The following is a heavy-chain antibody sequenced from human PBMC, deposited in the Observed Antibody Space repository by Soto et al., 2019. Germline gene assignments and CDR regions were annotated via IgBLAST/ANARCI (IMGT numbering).Heavy chain of an antibody. CDR3: ARDKITGLFDY. V-gene: IGHV4-34*01. J-gene: IGHJ4*02. Sequence: QVQLQQWGAGLLKPSETLSLTCAVYGGSFSGYYWTWICQPPGTGLEWIGEINHSGSTNYNPSLKSRVTISVDTSKNQFSLKLTSVTAADTAVYYCARDKITGLFDYWGQGTLVTV. D-gene: IGHD2-8*02. CDR2: INHSGST. CDR1: GGSFSGYY.